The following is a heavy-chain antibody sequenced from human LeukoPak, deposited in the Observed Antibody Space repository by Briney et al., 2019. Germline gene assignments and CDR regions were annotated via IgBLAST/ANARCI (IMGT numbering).Heavy chain of an antibody. CDR3: AGRRVAAAWRGAFDI. CDR1: GGTFSSYA. J-gene: IGHJ3*02. D-gene: IGHD6-13*01. Sequence: GSSVKVSCKASGGTFSSYAISWVRQAPGQGLEWMGGIIPIFGTAYYAQKFQGRVTITADESTSTAYMELSSLRSEDTAVYYCAGRRVAAAWRGAFDIWGQGTMVTVSS. V-gene: IGHV1-69*01. CDR2: IIPIFGTA.